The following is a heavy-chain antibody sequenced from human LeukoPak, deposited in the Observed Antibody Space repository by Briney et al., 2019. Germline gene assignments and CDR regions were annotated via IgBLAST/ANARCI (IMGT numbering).Heavy chain of an antibody. D-gene: IGHD3-9*01. CDR2: IKLDVSER. Sequence: GGSLRLSCAASGFTFSSNWMSWVRQVPGKGREWVANIKLDVSERYYVDSVKGRFTISRDNAKNSLYLQMNSLRAEDTAVYYCARESRGYDILTGKYHRGYYSYYMDVWGKGTTVTVSS. CDR3: ARESRGYDILTGKYHRGYYSYYMDV. J-gene: IGHJ6*03. V-gene: IGHV3-7*01. CDR1: GFTFSSNW.